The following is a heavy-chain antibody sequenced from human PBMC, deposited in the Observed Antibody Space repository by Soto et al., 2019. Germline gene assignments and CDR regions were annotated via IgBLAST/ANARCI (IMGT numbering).Heavy chain of an antibody. Sequence: SVKVSCKAAGGTFSSYSISWVRQAPGQGLEWMGGIIPIFGTANYAQKFQGRVTITADESTSTAYMELSSLRSEDTAVYYCARDGDGSKSYWYFDLWGRGTLVTVSS. J-gene: IGHJ2*01. CDR1: GGTFSSYS. CDR2: IIPIFGTA. V-gene: IGHV1-69*13. CDR3: ARDGDGSKSYWYFDL. D-gene: IGHD1-26*01.